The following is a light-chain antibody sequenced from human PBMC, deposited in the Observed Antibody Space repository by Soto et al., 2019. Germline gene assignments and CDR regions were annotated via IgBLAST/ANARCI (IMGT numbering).Light chain of an antibody. CDR1: QGISNY. Sequence: DIQMTQSPSSLSASVGDRVTITCRASQGISNYLAWYQQKPGKVPKLLIYAASTLQSGVPSRFSGSGSGPDFTLTISSLQPEDVATYYCQKDNSALPITFGQGTRLEIK. V-gene: IGKV1-27*01. CDR3: QKDNSALPIT. CDR2: AAS. J-gene: IGKJ5*01.